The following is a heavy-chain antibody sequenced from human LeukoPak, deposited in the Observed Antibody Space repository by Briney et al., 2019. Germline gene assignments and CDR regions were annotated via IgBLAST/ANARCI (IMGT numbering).Heavy chain of an antibody. CDR2: IYYSGST. V-gene: IGHV4-59*01. Sequence: SETLSPTCTVSGGSISSYYWSWIRQPPGKGLEWIGYIYYSGSTNYNPSLKSRVTISVDTSKNQFSLKLSSVTAADTAVYYCASSTGQLWLGAYFDYWGQGTLVTVSS. J-gene: IGHJ4*02. D-gene: IGHD5-18*01. CDR1: GGSISSYY. CDR3: ASSTGQLWLGAYFDY.